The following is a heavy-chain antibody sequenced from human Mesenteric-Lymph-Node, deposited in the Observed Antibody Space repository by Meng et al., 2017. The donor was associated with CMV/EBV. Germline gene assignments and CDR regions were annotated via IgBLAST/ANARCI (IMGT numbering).Heavy chain of an antibody. J-gene: IGHJ6*02. V-gene: IGHV1-18*01. CDR3: ARDSVVVPAAILYYGMDV. CDR2: ISAYNGNT. D-gene: IGHD2-2*02. CDR1: GYTFTSYG. Sequence: ASVKVSCKASGYTFTSYGISWVRQAPGQGLEWMGWISAYNGNTNYAQKLQGRVTMTTDTSTSTAYMELRSLRSDDTAVYYYARDSVVVPAAILYYGMDVWGQGTTATVSS.